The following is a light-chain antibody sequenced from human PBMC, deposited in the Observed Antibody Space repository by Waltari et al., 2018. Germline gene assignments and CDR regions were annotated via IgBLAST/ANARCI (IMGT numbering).Light chain of an antibody. CDR3: ATWDDRLSGRV. V-gene: IGLV1-47*01. CDR2: ENN. J-gene: IGLJ3*02. CDR1: SSNIGSYY. Sequence: QSVLTQPHSASGTPGPRVTISCSGSSSNIGSYYVSWYQQLPGPAPKLLISENNQRPSGVPDRFSGSKSGTSASLAISGLRSEDEADYYCATWDDRLSGRVFGGGTKLTVL.